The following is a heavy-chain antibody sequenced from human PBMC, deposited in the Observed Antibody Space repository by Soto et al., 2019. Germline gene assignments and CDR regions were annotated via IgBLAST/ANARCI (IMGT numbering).Heavy chain of an antibody. CDR3: ARASGYCSGGSCHRWFDP. Sequence: AGGTLRLSCAASGFTFSSYWMSWVRQAPGKGLEWVANIKQDGSEKYYVDSVKGRFTISRGNAKNSLYLQMNSLRAEDTAVYYCARASGYCSGGSCHRWFDPWGQGTLVTVSS. CDR1: GFTFSSYW. J-gene: IGHJ5*02. CDR2: IKQDGSEK. V-gene: IGHV3-7*03. D-gene: IGHD2-15*01.